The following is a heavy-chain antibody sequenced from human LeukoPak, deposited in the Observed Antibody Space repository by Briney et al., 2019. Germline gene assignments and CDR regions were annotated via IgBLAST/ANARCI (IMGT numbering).Heavy chain of an antibody. J-gene: IGHJ4*02. CDR1: GGSISSGSYY. CDR2: IYTSGST. V-gene: IGHV4-61*02. Sequence: SETLSLTCTVSGGSISSGSYYWSWIRQPAGKGLEWIGRIYTSGSTNYNPSLKSRVTISVDTSKNQFSLKLSSVTAADTAVYYCARVDVRLRLLDYWGQGTLVTVSS. CDR3: ARVDVRLRLLDY. D-gene: IGHD3-3*01.